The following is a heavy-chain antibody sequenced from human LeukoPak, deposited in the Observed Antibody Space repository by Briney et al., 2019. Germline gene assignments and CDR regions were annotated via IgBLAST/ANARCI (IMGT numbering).Heavy chain of an antibody. D-gene: IGHD2-2*01. J-gene: IGHJ4*02. Sequence: ASVKVSCKASVYTFTSYGISWLRQAPGQGLEGMGWISAYNGNTNYAQKLQGRVTMTTDTSTSTAYMELRSLGSDDTAVYYCARDDCSSTSCYLYYFDYWGQGTLVTVSS. CDR2: ISAYNGNT. V-gene: IGHV1-18*01. CDR3: ARDDCSSTSCYLYYFDY. CDR1: VYTFTSYG.